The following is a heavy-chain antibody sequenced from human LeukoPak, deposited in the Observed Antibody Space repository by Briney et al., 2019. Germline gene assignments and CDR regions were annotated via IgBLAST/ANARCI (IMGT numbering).Heavy chain of an antibody. V-gene: IGHV1-69*13. Sequence: GASVKVSCKASGGTSSSYAISWMRQASGQGLEWMGGIIPIFGTANYAQKFQGRVTITADESTTTAYMELSSLRSEDTAVYYCARGAGKYIDSSLDYWGQGTLVTVSS. D-gene: IGHD3-10*01. CDR1: GGTSSSYA. CDR2: IIPIFGTA. CDR3: ARGAGKYIDSSLDY. J-gene: IGHJ4*02.